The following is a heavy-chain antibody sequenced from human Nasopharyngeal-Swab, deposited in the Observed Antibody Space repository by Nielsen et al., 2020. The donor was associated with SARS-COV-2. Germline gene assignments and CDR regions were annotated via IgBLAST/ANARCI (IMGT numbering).Heavy chain of an antibody. V-gene: IGHV3-23*01. D-gene: IGHD3-10*01. Sequence: GESLKISCAASGFTFSSCAMTLVRQAPGKGLEWVSTISGRGATIYYADSVKGRFTVSRDNSKNTVSLQMSSLKADDTAVYYCAKQWDLLGVSHDAFHIWGQCTILPLSS. CDR2: ISGRGATI. CDR3: AKQWDLLGVSHDAFHI. CDR1: GFTFSSCA. J-gene: IGHJ3*02.